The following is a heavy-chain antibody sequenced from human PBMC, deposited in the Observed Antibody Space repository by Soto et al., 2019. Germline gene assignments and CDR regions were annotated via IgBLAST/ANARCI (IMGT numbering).Heavy chain of an antibody. J-gene: IGHJ6*04. CDR3: VRVRRQGATWYNSSGMDV. CDR2: FDPEDSKM. D-gene: IGHD1-1*01. V-gene: IGHV1-24*01. Sequence: QVHLAQSGAEVKKPGASVRVSCKVTGYSLSEFSMHWVRQAPGKGLEWMGGFDPEDSKMTPAQKFQGRLTLTEDTSAETAYRALRSLRSEGMAVYYCVRVRRQGATWYNSSGMDVWGKGTPVTVYS. CDR1: GYSLSEFS.